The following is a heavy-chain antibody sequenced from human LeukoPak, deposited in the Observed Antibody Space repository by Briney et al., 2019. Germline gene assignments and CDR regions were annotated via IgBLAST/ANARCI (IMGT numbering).Heavy chain of an antibody. CDR2: INHDAEMI. J-gene: IGHJ4*02. D-gene: IGHD3-9*01. CDR1: GFPFASYV. V-gene: IGHV3-48*02. CDR3: ARDHDWAFDL. Sequence: GGSLRLSCEGSGFPFASYVMCWVRQAPGKGLEWIAYINHDAEMIFYPDFVKGRFTISRDNAKKSLYLQMNALRYEDTAIYYCARDHDWAFDLWGQGTLVTVSP.